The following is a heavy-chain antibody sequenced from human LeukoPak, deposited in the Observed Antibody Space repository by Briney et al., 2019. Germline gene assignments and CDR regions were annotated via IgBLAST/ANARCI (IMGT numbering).Heavy chain of an antibody. CDR3: AREVEYSSSPN. Sequence: GGSLRLSCAASGFAFSSYSMNWVRQAPGKGLEWVSSISSSGTYIYYADSVKGRFTISRDNAKNSLYLQMNSLRAEDTATYYCAREVEYSSSPNWSQGTLVTVSS. V-gene: IGHV3-21*01. CDR2: ISSSGTYI. CDR1: GFAFSSYS. J-gene: IGHJ4*02. D-gene: IGHD6-6*01.